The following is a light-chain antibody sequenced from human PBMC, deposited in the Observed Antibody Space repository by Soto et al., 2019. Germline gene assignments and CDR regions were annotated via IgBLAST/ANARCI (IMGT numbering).Light chain of an antibody. Sequence: DIQMTQSPSSLSASVGDRVTITCRPSQSIDNLLNWYQQKPGKAPNLLIYAASSLQSGVSSRFSGSGSGTDFTLTISSLQPEDSATYYCQQIYSLPYTFGQGTKVEIK. V-gene: IGKV1-39*01. CDR3: QQIYSLPYT. CDR2: AAS. CDR1: QSIDNL. J-gene: IGKJ2*01.